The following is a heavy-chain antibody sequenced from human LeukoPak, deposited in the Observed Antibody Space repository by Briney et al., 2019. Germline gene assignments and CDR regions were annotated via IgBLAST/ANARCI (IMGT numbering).Heavy chain of an antibody. CDR3: ARAGYDSGNYYFDY. V-gene: IGHV3-21*01. CDR1: GFTFSNYN. J-gene: IGHJ4*02. Sequence: PGGSLRLSCAASGFTFSNYNMNWVRQAPGKGLEWVSSISSSSTYMYYADSVKGRFTISRDNAKNSLYLQMNSLRAEDTAVYYCARAGYDSGNYYFDYWGQGTLVTVSS. D-gene: IGHD3-22*01. CDR2: ISSSSTYM.